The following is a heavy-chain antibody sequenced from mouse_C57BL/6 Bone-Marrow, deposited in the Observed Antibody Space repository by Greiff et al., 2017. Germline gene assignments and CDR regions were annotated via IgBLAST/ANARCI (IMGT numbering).Heavy chain of an antibody. J-gene: IGHJ3*01. V-gene: IGHV5-17*01. CDR3: AREVLLLGFAY. D-gene: IGHD1-1*01. CDR1: GFTFSDYG. Sequence: EVQLVESGGGLVKPGGSLKLSCAASGFTFSDYGMHWVRQAPETGLEWVAYISSGSSTIYYADTVKGRFTISRDNAKNTLFLQMTSLRSEDTAMYYCAREVLLLGFAYWGQGTLVTVSA. CDR2: ISSGSSTI.